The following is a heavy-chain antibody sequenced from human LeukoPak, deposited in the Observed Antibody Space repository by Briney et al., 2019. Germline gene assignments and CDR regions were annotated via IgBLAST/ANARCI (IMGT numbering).Heavy chain of an antibody. CDR2: ITWDAGST. V-gene: IGHV3-43*01. D-gene: IGHD3-22*01. J-gene: IGHJ4*02. Sequence: GGSLRLSCAASGFTFDDYTMHWVRQAPGKGLEWVSLITWDAGSTYYADSVKGRFTISRDNSKNTLYLQMNSLRAEDTAVYYCARDLGRITMIYYFDYWGQGTLVTVSS. CDR3: ARDLGRITMIYYFDY. CDR1: GFTFDDYT.